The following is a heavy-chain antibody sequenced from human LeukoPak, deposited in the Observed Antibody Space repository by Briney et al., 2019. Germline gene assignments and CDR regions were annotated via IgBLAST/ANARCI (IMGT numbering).Heavy chain of an antibody. D-gene: IGHD5-12*01. CDR3: AVATIRYYYGMDV. Sequence: GGSLRLSCAASGFIVSSNYMSWVRQAPGKGLEWVSVIYSGGSTYYADSVKGRFTISRDNSKNTLYLQMNSLRAEDTAVYYCAVATIRYYYGMDVWGQGTTVTVSS. CDR2: IYSGGST. V-gene: IGHV3-66*01. CDR1: GFIVSSNY. J-gene: IGHJ6*02.